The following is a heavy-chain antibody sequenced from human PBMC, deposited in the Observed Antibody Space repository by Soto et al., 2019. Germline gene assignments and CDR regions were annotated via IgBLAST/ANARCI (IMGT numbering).Heavy chain of an antibody. CDR3: ARHSSMTTVPFQY. V-gene: IGHV4-39*01. D-gene: IGHD4-17*01. Sequence: QLQLQESGPGLVKPSEALSLTCTVSGGSISSTTYYWAWIRQPPGKGLEWIGSVYYSGSTYYNPSLKSRVTISVDTSKNQLSLKLSSVTAADTAVYYCARHSSMTTVPFQYWGQGTLVTVSS. CDR1: GGSISSTTYY. CDR2: VYYSGST. J-gene: IGHJ1*01.